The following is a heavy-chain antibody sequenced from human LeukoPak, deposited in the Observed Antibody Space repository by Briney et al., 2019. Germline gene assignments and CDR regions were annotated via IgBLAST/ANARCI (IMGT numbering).Heavy chain of an antibody. CDR2: IKQDGSQK. D-gene: IGHD3-22*01. CDR1: GLTFGSYW. J-gene: IGHJ4*02. Sequence: GGSLRLSCAASGLTFGSYWMSWVRQAPGKGLEWVATIKQDGSQKEYVDSVKGRFTISRDNSKNTLYLQMNSLRAEDTAVYYCAKDSGYYYKSFDYWGQGTLVTVSS. CDR3: AKDSGYYYKSFDY. V-gene: IGHV3-7*05.